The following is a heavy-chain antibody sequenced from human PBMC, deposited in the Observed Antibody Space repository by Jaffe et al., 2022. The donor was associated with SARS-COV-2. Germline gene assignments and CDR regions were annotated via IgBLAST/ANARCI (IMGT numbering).Heavy chain of an antibody. J-gene: IGHJ5*02. CDR2: IYWNDDK. D-gene: IGHD3-3*01. CDR3: AHTPGSITIFGVVDNWFDP. CDR1: GFSLSTSGVG. V-gene: IGHV2-5*01. Sequence: QITLKESGPTLVKPTQTLTLTCTFSGFSLSTSGVGVGWIRQPPGKALEWLALIYWNDDKRYSPSLKSRLTITKDTSKNQVVLTMTNMDPVDTATYYCAHTPGSITIFGVVDNWFDPWGQGTLVTVSS.